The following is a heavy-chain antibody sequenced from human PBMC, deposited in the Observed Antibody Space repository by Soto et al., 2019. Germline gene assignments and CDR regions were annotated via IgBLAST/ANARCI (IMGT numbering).Heavy chain of an antibody. J-gene: IGHJ4*02. CDR1: GFSFSSYA. V-gene: IGHV3-23*01. Sequence: EVQLLESGGGLVQPGGSLRLSCAASGFSFSSYAISWVRQAPGKGLEWVSSIGGRGGSTYYADSVKGRFTISRDNSKNTVYLQMNSLRVEDTAVYYCARGGSRWYLPFDNWGQGTLVTVSS. CDR2: IGGRGGST. CDR3: ARGGSRWYLPFDN. D-gene: IGHD6-19*01.